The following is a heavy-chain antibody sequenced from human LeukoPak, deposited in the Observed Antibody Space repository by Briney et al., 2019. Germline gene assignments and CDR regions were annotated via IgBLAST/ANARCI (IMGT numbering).Heavy chain of an antibody. Sequence: SQTLSLTCAISGDSASSSTAAWNWVRQSPSRGLEWLGRTYYRSKWYTDYAVSVRSRININPDTSKNQFSLQLNSVTPEDTAVYYCATSGWLTNYFDYWGQGILVTVSS. CDR3: ATSGWLTNYFDY. V-gene: IGHV6-1*01. CDR1: GDSASSSTAA. J-gene: IGHJ4*02. CDR2: TYYRSKWYT. D-gene: IGHD6-19*01.